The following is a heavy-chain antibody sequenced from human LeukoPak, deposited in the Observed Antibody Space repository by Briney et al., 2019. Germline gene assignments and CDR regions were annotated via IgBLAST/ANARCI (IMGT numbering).Heavy chain of an antibody. J-gene: IGHJ4*02. Sequence: ASVKVSCKASGYTFTSYYMHWVRQAPVQGLEWMGIINPSGGSTSYTQKFQGRVTMTRDTSTTTVYMELSSLRSQDTAVYYRARHKEVGDYYYFDYWGQGTLVTVSS. V-gene: IGHV1-46*01. CDR2: INPSGGST. CDR1: GYTFTSYY. D-gene: IGHD2/OR15-2a*01. CDR3: ARHKEVGDYYYFDY.